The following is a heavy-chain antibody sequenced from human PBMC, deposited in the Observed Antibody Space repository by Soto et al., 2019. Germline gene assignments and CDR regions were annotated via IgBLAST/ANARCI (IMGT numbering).Heavy chain of an antibody. J-gene: IGHJ4*02. D-gene: IGHD3-10*01. CDR1: GFTFTSSA. CDR2: VNPNSGGT. V-gene: IGHV1-2*04. CDR3: ARDARGDEAPMDY. Sequence: ASVKVSCKASGFTFTSSAVQWVRQARGQRLEWMGWVNPNSGGTNYAQKFQGWVTMTRDTSISTAYMELSRLRSDDTAVYYCARDARGDEAPMDYWGQGTLVTVSS.